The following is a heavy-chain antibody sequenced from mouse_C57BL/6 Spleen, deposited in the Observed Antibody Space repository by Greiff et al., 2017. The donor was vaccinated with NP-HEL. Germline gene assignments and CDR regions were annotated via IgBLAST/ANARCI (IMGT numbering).Heavy chain of an antibody. Sequence: DVKLQESGAELVKPGASVKLSCTASGFNIKDYYMHWVKQRTEQGLEWIGRIDPEDGETKYAPKFQGKSTIPADSSSHTAYLQLSSLTSEDTAVYYCAIWLLRDYAMDYWGKGTSVTVSS. CDR3: AIWLLRDYAMDY. J-gene: IGHJ4*01. CDR2: IDPEDGET. D-gene: IGHD2-3*01. V-gene: IGHV14-2*01. CDR1: GFNIKDYY.